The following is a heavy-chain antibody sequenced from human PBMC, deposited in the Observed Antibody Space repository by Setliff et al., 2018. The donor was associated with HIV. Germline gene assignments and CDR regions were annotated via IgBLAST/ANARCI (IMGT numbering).Heavy chain of an antibody. CDR3: ARFNALLGSSTYYDY. CDR1: GGSVSSYH. Sequence: PSETLSLTCTVSGGSVSSYHWTWIRQPPGKGLEWIGYLYYSGSTYYNPSLKSRVTISIDTSKKQLSLKMTSVTAADTAVYFCARFNALLGSSTYYDYWGPGLLVTVSS. V-gene: IGHV4-59*02. CDR2: LYYSGST. J-gene: IGHJ4*02. D-gene: IGHD3-22*01.